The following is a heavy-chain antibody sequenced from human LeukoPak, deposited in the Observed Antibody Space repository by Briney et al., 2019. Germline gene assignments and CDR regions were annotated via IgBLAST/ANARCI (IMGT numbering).Heavy chain of an antibody. D-gene: IGHD6-19*01. CDR3: VKGGWLDN. J-gene: IGHJ4*02. V-gene: IGHV3-23*01. CDR2: VSSSGDNT. Sequence: GGSLRLSCATSGFTFSSYAMSWVRQAPGRGLEWVSGVSSSGDNTHYADSVKGRFTISRDNSDNTLCLQMNSLRVEDTAVYYCVKGGWLDNWGQGTLVTVSS. CDR1: GFTFSSYA.